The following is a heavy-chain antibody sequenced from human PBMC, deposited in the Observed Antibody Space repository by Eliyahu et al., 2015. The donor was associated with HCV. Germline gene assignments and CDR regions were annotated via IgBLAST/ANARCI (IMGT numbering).Heavy chain of an antibody. V-gene: IGHV1-18*04. D-gene: IGHD6-6*01. CDR1: GYTFTSYG. J-gene: IGHJ4*02. CDR3: ARDSPYSGSKYRPDY. Sequence: QVQLVQSGXEAKKPGASVKVXCKASGYTFTSYGISWXRXAPGQGLEWMGWISVYNGDTNXAQILQGRVTMTTDTSTNTAYMELRSLRSDDTAVYYCARDSPYSGSKYRPDYWGQGTLVTVSS. CDR2: ISVYNGDT.